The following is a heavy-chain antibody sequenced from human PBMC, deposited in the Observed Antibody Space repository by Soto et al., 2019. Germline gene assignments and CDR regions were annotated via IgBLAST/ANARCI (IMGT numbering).Heavy chain of an antibody. V-gene: IGHV4-34*01. Sequence: QVQLQQWGAGLLKPSETLSLTCAVYGRSLSGYYWTWIRQPPGTGLEWIGEINHSGSTNYNPSLKSRVTISVDTSKNQFSLKLTCVTAADTAVYYCARDKITGLFDYWGQGTLVTVSS. J-gene: IGHJ4*02. CDR2: INHSGST. D-gene: IGHD2-8*02. CDR1: GRSLSGYY. CDR3: ARDKITGLFDY.